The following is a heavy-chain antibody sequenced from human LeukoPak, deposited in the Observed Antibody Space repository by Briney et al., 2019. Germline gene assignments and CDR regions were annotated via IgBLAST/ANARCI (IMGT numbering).Heavy chain of an antibody. CDR1: GYSFATYW. J-gene: IGHJ5*02. CDR2: IYPGDSDT. Sequence: GESLKISCKGSGYSFATYWIGWVRQMPGKGLEWIGIIYPGDSDTRYSPSFQGQVTISADKSISTAYLQWSSLKASDTAMYYCARVAAAGTSYNWFDPWGQGTLVTVSS. V-gene: IGHV5-51*01. D-gene: IGHD6-13*01. CDR3: ARVAAAGTSYNWFDP.